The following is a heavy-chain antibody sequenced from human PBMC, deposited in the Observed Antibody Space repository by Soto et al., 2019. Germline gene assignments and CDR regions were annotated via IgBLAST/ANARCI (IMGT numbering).Heavy chain of an antibody. CDR2: IKQDGSEK. V-gene: IGHV3-7*03. Sequence: GGSLRLSCAASGFTFSSYWMSWVRQAPGKGLEWVANIKQDGSEKYYVDSVKGRFTISRDNAKNSLYLQMNSLRAEDTAVYYCARVGPWVPYYYDSSPYTFENWFDSWGQGTLVTVSS. CDR1: GFTFSSYW. D-gene: IGHD3-22*01. J-gene: IGHJ5*01. CDR3: ARVGPWVPYYYDSSPYTFENWFDS.